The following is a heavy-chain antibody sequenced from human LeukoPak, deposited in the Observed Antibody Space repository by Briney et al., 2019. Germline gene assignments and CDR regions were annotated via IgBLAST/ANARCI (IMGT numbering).Heavy chain of an antibody. CDR3: ATKDFYYDSSTYYLARAFDI. Sequence: PSETLSLTCAVYGGSFNTYYWSWIRQPPGKGLEWIGEIYHSGSTNYNPSLKSRVIISVDTSKNQFSLKLSSVTAADTAVYYCATKDFYYDSSTYYLARAFDIWGQGTMVTVSS. J-gene: IGHJ3*02. D-gene: IGHD3-22*01. CDR2: IYHSGST. V-gene: IGHV4-34*01. CDR1: GGSFNTYY.